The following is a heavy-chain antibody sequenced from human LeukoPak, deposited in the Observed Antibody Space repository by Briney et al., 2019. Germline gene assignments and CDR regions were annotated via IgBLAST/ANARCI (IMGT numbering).Heavy chain of an antibody. CDR3: ARGYSSSSYNWFDP. CDR2: INHSGST. Sequence: KPSETLSLTCAVYGGSFSGYYWSWIRQPPGRGLEWIGEINHSGSTNYNPSLKSRVTISVDTSKNQFSLKLSPVTAADTAVYYCARGYSSSSYNWFDPWGQGTLVTVSS. CDR1: GGSFSGYY. J-gene: IGHJ5*02. V-gene: IGHV4-34*01. D-gene: IGHD6-6*01.